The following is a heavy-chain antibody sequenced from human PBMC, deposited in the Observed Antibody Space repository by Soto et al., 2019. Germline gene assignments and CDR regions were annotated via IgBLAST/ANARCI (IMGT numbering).Heavy chain of an antibody. V-gene: IGHV4-31*03. CDR3: ARDLGYDYRGKFDWFVP. D-gene: IGHD5-12*01. CDR2: IYYSGST. CDR1: GGSISSGGYY. Sequence: CLTCTVSGGSISSGGYYWSWIRQHPGKGLEWIGYIYYSGSTYYNPSLKSRVTISVDTSKNQFSLKLSSVTAADTAVYYCARDLGYDYRGKFDWFVPWGQGTLVTVSS. J-gene: IGHJ5*02.